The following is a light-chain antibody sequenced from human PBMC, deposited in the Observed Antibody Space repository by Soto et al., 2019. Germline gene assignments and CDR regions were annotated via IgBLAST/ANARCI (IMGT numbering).Light chain of an antibody. J-gene: IGKJ1*01. CDR3: QQYNSYLTWT. CDR1: QSISSW. CDR2: DAS. V-gene: IGKV1-5*01. Sequence: DIQMTQSPSTLSASVGDRVTITCRASQSISSWLAWYHQKPGKAPNLLIYDASSLESGVPSRFSGSGSGTEFTLTISSLQPDDFATYYCQQYNSYLTWTFGQGTKVEIK.